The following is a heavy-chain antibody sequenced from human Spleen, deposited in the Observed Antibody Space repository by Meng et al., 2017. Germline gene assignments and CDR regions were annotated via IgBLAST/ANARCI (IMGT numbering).Heavy chain of an antibody. D-gene: IGHD5-24*01. Sequence: SETLSLTCTVSDASINTGHYLWGWIRQPAGKGLEWIGRIYSSGNTHYNPSLKSRVTISIDTSKNQFSLKLSSVTAADTAVYYCARDWDGYNYYDYWGHGTLVTVSS. J-gene: IGHJ4*01. V-gene: IGHV4-61*02. CDR3: ARDWDGYNYYDY. CDR1: DASINTGHYL. CDR2: IYSSGNT.